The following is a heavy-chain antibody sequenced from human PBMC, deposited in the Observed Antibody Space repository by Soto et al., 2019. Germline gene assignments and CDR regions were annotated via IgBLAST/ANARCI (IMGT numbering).Heavy chain of an antibody. V-gene: IGHV4-59*08. D-gene: IGHD4-17*01. J-gene: IGHJ4*02. CDR1: GGSIRSYY. CDR2: IYYSGST. CDR3: ASLYGGAPDY. Sequence: QVQLQESGPGLVKPSETLSLTCTVSGGSIRSYYWSWIRQPPGKGLEWIGYIYYSGSTNYNPSLKSRVTISVDTSKNQFSLKLSSVTAADAAVYYCASLYGGAPDYWGQGTLVTVSS.